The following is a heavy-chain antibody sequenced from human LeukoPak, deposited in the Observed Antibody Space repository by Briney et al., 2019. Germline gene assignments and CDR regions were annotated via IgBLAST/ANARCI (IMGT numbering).Heavy chain of an antibody. CDR2: ISGSGGST. J-gene: IGHJ1*01. D-gene: IGHD6-13*01. V-gene: IGHV3-23*01. CDR1: GFTVKDNF. CDR3: AKSDKSSSWYGYFQH. Sequence: GGSLRLSCAASGFTVKDNFMSWVRQAPGKGLEWVSAISGSGGSTYYADSVKGRFTFSRDNSKNTLYLQMNSLRAEDTAVYYCAKSDKSSSWYGYFQHWGQGTLVTVSS.